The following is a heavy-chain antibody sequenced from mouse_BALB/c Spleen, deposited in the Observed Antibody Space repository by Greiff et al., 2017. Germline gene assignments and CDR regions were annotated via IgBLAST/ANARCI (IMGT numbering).Heavy chain of an antibody. J-gene: IGHJ1*01. Sequence: EVQLQESGPGLVKPSQSLSLSCTVSGYSFTSDYVWYWIRQSPGNKLGCMGYISYSGSTNYNPTLKGRISLTRDTSKNQFFLQLNSVTAEDTATYCSTSYGSRWYFDGWGAGTTVTVSS. CDR2: ISYSGST. V-gene: IGHV3-2*02. CDR3: TSYGSRWYFDG. D-gene: IGHD1-1*01. CDR1: GYSFTSDYV.